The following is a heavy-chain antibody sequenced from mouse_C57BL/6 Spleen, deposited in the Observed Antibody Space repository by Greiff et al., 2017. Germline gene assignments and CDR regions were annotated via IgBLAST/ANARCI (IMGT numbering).Heavy chain of an antibody. D-gene: IGHD1-1*01. Sequence: QVQLKESGPGILQPSQSLSLTCSFSGFSLSTFGVGVGWIRQPSGKGLEWLAHIWWDDDKYYNPALKSRLTNSKDTSKNLVFLKIANVDTADTAKYYGARIDYYGSSWYFDVWGTGTTVTVSS. J-gene: IGHJ1*03. CDR3: ARIDYYGSSWYFDV. CDR1: GFSLSTFGVG. CDR2: IWWDDDK. V-gene: IGHV8-8*01.